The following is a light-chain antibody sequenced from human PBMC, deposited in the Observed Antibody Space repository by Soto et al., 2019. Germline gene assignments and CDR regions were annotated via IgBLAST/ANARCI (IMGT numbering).Light chain of an antibody. J-gene: IGLJ1*01. V-gene: IGLV7-46*01. CDR3: LLSYFGARRGV. CDR1: SGAVTSGHY. Sequence: QTVVTQEPSLTVSPGGTITLTCDSSSGAVTSGHYPHWFQQKPGQAPRTLIYDTNKIHSWTPARFSGSLLGGKAALTLSGAQPEDEAEYYCLLSYFGARRGVFGTGTKLTVL. CDR2: DTN.